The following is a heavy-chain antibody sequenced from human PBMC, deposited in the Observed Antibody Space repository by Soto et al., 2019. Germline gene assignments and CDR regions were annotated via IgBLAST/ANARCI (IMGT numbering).Heavy chain of an antibody. CDR2: IYPGDSDT. D-gene: IGHD2-15*01. CDR3: ARLSGIVVVVAATIASPYYFDY. V-gene: IGHV5-51*01. Sequence: GESLKISCKGSGYSFTSYWIGWVRQMPGKGLEWMGIIYPGDSDTRYSPSFQGQVTISADKSISTAYLQWSSLKASDTAMYYCARLSGIVVVVAATIASPYYFDYWGQGTLVTVSS. CDR1: GYSFTSYW. J-gene: IGHJ4*02.